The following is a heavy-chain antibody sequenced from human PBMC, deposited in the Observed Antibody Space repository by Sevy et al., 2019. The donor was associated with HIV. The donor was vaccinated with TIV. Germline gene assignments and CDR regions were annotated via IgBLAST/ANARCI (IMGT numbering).Heavy chain of an antibody. CDR2: ISSSSSYI. Sequence: GGSLRLPCAASGFTFSSYSMNWVRQAPGKGLEWVSSISSSSSYIYYADSVKGRFTISRDNAKNSLYLQMNSLRAEDTAVYYCARVVGYCSSTSCSGPVDYWGQGTLVTVSS. D-gene: IGHD2-2*01. CDR3: ARVVGYCSSTSCSGPVDY. CDR1: GFTFSSYS. J-gene: IGHJ4*02. V-gene: IGHV3-21*01.